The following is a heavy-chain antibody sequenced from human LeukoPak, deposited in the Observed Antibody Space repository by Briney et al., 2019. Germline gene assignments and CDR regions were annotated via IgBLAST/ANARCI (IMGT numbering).Heavy chain of an antibody. J-gene: IGHJ4*02. CDR1: GFTFSSYS. Sequence: GGSLRLSCAASGFTFSSYSMNWVRQAPGKGLEWVSYISSSSSTIYHADSVKGRFTISRDNAKNSLYLQMNSLRAEDTAVYYCAREGVGATTDYWGQGTLVTVSS. D-gene: IGHD1-26*01. CDR3: AREGVGATTDY. CDR2: ISSSSSTI. V-gene: IGHV3-48*04.